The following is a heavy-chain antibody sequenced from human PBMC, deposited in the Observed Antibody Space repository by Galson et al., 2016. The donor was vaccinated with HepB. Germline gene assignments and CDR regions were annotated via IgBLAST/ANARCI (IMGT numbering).Heavy chain of an antibody. V-gene: IGHV4-39*01. CDR1: GGSISSNIYL. CDR3: ARLVHGGTFFDS. J-gene: IGHJ4*02. CDR2: IYYRGTT. D-gene: IGHD1-14*01. Sequence: ETLSLTCTVSGGSISSNIYLWAWVRQPPGKGLEWIGTIYYRGTTYYHPSLKSRLTMDVDTSKNQFSLKLSSVAAAATSVYYCARLVHGGTFFDSWGQGTLVTVSS.